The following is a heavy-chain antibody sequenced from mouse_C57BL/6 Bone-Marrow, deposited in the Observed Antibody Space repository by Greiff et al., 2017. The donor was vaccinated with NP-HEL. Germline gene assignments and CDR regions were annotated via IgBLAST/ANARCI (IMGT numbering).Heavy chain of an antibody. CDR1: DSEVFPIAY. J-gene: IGHJ1*03. CDR2: ILPSIGRT. D-gene: IGHD1-1*01. CDR3: ARPIYYGSSYWYFDV. V-gene: IGHV15-2*01. Sequence: VQLQQSGSELRSPGSSVKLSCKDFDSEVFPIAYMSWVRQKPGHGFEWIGGILPSIGRTIYGEKFEDKATLDADTLSNTAYLELNSLTSEDSAIYYCARPIYYGSSYWYFDVWGTGTTVTVSS.